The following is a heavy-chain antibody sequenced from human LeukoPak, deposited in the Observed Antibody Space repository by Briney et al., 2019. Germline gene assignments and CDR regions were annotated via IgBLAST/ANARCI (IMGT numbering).Heavy chain of an antibody. D-gene: IGHD2-2*01. V-gene: IGHV3-33*01. Sequence: PGRSLRLSCAASGFIFSGYGMHWVRQAPGKGLEWVAVIWFDGTNKYYADSVKGRFTISRDSSKNTLYLQMNSLRVEDTAVYYCARGPAAATPFDSWGQGTLVTVSS. CDR2: IWFDGTNK. CDR1: GFIFSGYG. J-gene: IGHJ4*02. CDR3: ARGPAAATPFDS.